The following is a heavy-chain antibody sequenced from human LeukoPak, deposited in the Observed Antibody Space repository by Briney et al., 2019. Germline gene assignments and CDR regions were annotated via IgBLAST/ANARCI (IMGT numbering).Heavy chain of an antibody. CDR2: IYNSGST. J-gene: IGHJ6*03. Sequence: SETLSPTCTVSGYSISSGYYWGWIRQPPGKGLEWIGYIYNSGSTYYNPSLKSRVTISVDTSKNQFSLKLSSVTAADTAVYYCARHRYYYRSGSYYGAPYYMDVWGKGTTVTISS. D-gene: IGHD3-10*01. V-gene: IGHV4-38-2*02. CDR1: GYSISSGYY. CDR3: ARHRYYYRSGSYYGAPYYMDV.